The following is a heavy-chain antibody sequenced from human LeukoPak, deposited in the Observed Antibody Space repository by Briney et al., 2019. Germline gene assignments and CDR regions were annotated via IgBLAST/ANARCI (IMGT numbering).Heavy chain of an antibody. CDR2: IYTSVTT. J-gene: IGHJ4*02. V-gene: IGHV4-61*02. Sequence: SQTLSLTCTVSGGSISSGSYYWSWIRQPAGKGLEWIGRIYTSVTTNYNPSLKSRVTISVDTSKNQFSLKLSSVTAADTAVYYCARSNDYYGSGSYRYFDYWGQGTLVTVSS. CDR3: ARSNDYYGSGSYRYFDY. D-gene: IGHD3-10*01. CDR1: GGSISSGSYY.